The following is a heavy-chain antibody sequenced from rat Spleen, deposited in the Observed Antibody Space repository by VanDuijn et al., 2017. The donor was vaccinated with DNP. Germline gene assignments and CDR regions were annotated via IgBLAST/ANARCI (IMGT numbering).Heavy chain of an antibody. CDR2: ISYSGST. J-gene: IGHJ2*01. Sequence: EVQLQESGPGLVKPSQSVSLTCSVTGYSISSDYWGWIRKFPGNKMEYIGHISYSGSTTYNPSLKSRISITRDTSKNQFFLQLNSITTEDTATYYCARWVYYFDYWGQGVMVTVSS. CDR3: ARWVYYFDY. CDR1: GYSISSDY. V-gene: IGHV3-1*01.